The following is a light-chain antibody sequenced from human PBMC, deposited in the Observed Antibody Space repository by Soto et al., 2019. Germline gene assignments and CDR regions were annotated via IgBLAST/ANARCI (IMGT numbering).Light chain of an antibody. CDR1: SSDVGSYNF. CDR3: CSYAGSSTLV. CDR2: EGS. J-gene: IGLJ1*01. Sequence: QSALTQPASVSGSPGQAITISCTGTSSDVGSYNFVSWYKQHPGKAPKLMIYEGSKRPSGVSNRFSGSKSGNTASLTISGLQAEDEADYYCCSYAGSSTLVFGTGTKLTVL. V-gene: IGLV2-23*01.